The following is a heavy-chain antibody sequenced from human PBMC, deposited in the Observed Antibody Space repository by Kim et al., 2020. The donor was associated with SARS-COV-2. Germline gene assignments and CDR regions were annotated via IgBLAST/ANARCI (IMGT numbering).Heavy chain of an antibody. CDR2: INTNTGNP. Sequence: ASVKVSCKASGYTFTSYAMNWVRQAPGQGLEWMGWINTNTGNPTYAQGFTGRFVFSLDTSVSTAYLQISSLKAEDTAVYYCAREPHYYDSSGYSGFEGELFDSWGQGTLVTVSS. CDR3: AREPHYYDSSGYSGFEGELFDS. CDR1: GYTFTSYA. V-gene: IGHV7-4-1*02. J-gene: IGHJ4*02. D-gene: IGHD3-22*01.